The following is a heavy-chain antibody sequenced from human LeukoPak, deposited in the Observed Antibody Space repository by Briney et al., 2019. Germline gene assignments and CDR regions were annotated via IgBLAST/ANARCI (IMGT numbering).Heavy chain of an antibody. V-gene: IGHV3-7*03. CDR3: ARYSGSYEVNYYYYYGMDV. CDR1: GFTFSSYW. Sequence: AGGSLRLSCAASGFTFSSYWMSWVRQAPGKGLEWVANIKQDGSEVYYVDSVKGRFTISRDNAKNSLYLQMNSLRAEDTAVYYCARYSGSYEVNYYYYYGMDVWGQGTTVTVSS. CDR2: IKQDGSEV. J-gene: IGHJ6*02. D-gene: IGHD1-26*01.